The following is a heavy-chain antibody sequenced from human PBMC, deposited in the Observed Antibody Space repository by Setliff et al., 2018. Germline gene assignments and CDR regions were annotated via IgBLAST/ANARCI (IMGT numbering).Heavy chain of an antibody. V-gene: IGHV3-7*01. D-gene: IGHD2-21*02. CDR2: INPGGSET. Sequence: GGSLRLSCVGTGFSFRNCWASWVRQAPGKGPEWLASINPGGSETYYVDSARGRFTISRDNARNSLSLQMNSLRSDDTAVYYCAKERTMAVSSIPDHWGRGVPVTVSS. J-gene: IGHJ4*01. CDR3: AKERTMAVSSIPDH. CDR1: GFSFRNCW.